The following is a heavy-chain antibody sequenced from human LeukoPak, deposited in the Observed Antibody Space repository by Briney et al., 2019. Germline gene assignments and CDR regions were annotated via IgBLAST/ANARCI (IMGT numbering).Heavy chain of an antibody. J-gene: IGHJ6*02. CDR2: IYSGGST. V-gene: IGHV3-66*02. CDR3: ARTGKKMGTIYDYYGMDV. Sequence: PGGSLRLSCAASGFTVSSNYMSWVRQAPGKGLEWVSVIYSGGSTYYADSVKGRFTISRDNSKNTLYLQMNSLRAEDTAVYYCARTGKKMGTIYDYYGMDVWGQGTTVTVSS. CDR1: GFTVSSNY. D-gene: IGHD5-24*01.